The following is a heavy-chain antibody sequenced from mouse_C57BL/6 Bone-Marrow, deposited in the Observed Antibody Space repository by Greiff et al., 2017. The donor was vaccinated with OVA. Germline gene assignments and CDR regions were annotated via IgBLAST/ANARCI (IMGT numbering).Heavy chain of an antibody. CDR2: IDPSDSYT. V-gene: IGHV1-69*01. CDR1: GYTFTSYW. J-gene: IGHJ1*03. Sequence: QVQLQQPGAELVMPGASVKLSCKASGYTFTSYWMHWVKQRPGQGLEWIGEIDPSDSYTNYNQKFKGKSTLTVDKSSSTAYMQLSSLTSEDSAVYYCARRAPYGSSPYWYFDVWGTGTTVTVSS. D-gene: IGHD1-1*01. CDR3: ARRAPYGSSPYWYFDV.